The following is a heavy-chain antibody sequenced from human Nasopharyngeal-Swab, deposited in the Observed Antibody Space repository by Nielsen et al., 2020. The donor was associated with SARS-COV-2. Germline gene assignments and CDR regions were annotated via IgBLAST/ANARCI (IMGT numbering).Heavy chain of an antibody. J-gene: IGHJ5*02. CDR3: ARDRITMVRGVISLTNWFDP. D-gene: IGHD3-10*01. V-gene: IGHV1-46*01. Sequence: ASVKVSCKASGYTFTRYFMHWVRQAPGQGLEWMGIINPSGGSTSYAQKFQGRVTMTRDTSTSTVYMELSSLSSEDTAVYYCARDRITMVRGVISLTNWFDPWGQGTLVTVSS. CDR2: INPSGGST. CDR1: GYTFTRYF.